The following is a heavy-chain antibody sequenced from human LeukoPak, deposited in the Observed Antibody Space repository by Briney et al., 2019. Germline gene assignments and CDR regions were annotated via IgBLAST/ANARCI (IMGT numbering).Heavy chain of an antibody. CDR1: GFSFSTYW. CDR3: AKARGSSVYEQFDY. J-gene: IGHJ4*02. Sequence: GGSLRLSCAASGFSFSTYWMHWVRQAPGKGLVWVSRISSDGSITGYADSVKGRFTISRDNAKDTLFLQMNSLRADDTAVYFCAKARGSSVYEQFDYWGQGTQVTVSP. V-gene: IGHV3-74*01. CDR2: ISSDGSIT. D-gene: IGHD5/OR15-5a*01.